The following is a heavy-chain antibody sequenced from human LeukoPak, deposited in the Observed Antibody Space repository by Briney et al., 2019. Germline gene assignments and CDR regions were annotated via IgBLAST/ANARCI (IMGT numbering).Heavy chain of an antibody. D-gene: IGHD5-24*01. V-gene: IGHV4-4*07. CDR3: ARSPRDENLFDY. J-gene: IGHJ4*02. CDR1: GGSISSYY. Sequence: KPPETLSLTCSVSGGSISSYYWSWIRQPAGKGLEWIGRIYTSGSTNYNPSLKSRVTMSVDTSKNQFSLRLSSVTAADTAVYYCARSPRDENLFDYWGQGTLVTVSS. CDR2: IYTSGST.